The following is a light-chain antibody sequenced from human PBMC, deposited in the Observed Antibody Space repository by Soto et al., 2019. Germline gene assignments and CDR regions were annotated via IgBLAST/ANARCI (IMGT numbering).Light chain of an antibody. Sequence: QSVLTQPPSASGSPGQSVTISCTGTSGDVGGYNFVSWYQQHPGKAPKFMIYEVSKRPSGVPDRFSGSKSGNTASLTVSGRQAEDEADYYCSSYAGGIKWVFGGGTKLTVL. V-gene: IGLV2-8*01. CDR3: SSYAGGIKWV. J-gene: IGLJ3*02. CDR1: SGDVGGYNF. CDR2: EVS.